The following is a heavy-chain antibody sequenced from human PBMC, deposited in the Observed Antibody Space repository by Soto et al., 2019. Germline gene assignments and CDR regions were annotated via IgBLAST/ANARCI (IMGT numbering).Heavy chain of an antibody. CDR3: APKGRGYFDY. J-gene: IGHJ4*02. D-gene: IGHD3-10*01. V-gene: IGHV2-5*02. CDR2: IYWDDYK. Sequence: QITLKESGPTLVKPTQTLTLTCTFSGFSLSTRDVGVGWIRQPPGKALEWLTLIYWDDYKHYSPSLETRLAITKDTSKNQVVLTMTNMDPVDTATYYCAPKGRGYFDYWGQGTLVTVSS. CDR1: GFSLSTRDVG.